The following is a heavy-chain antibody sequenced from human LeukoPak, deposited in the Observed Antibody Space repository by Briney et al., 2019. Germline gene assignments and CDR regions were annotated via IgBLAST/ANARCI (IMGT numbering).Heavy chain of an antibody. Sequence: PSETLSLTCTASGGSISSSSYYWGWIRQPPGKGLEWIGSIYYSGSTYYNPSLKSRVTISVDTSKNQFSLKLSSVTAADTAVYYCARRLSNDYWGQGTLVTVSS. V-gene: IGHV4-39*01. CDR3: ARRLSNDY. CDR1: GGSISSSSYY. CDR2: IYYSGST. D-gene: IGHD5/OR15-5a*01. J-gene: IGHJ4*02.